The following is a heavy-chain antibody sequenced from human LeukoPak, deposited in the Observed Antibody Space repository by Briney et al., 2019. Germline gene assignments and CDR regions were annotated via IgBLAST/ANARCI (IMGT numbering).Heavy chain of an antibody. CDR2: IYYSGST. V-gene: IGHV4-31*03. J-gene: IGHJ4*02. Sequence: KTSETLSLTCTVSGGSISSGGYYWSWIRQHPGKGLEWIGYIYYSGSTYYNPSLKSRVTISVDTSKNQFSLKLSSVTAADTAVYYCARGRGTGYSSGWYKYYFDYWGQGTLVTVSS. CDR3: ARGRGTGYSSGWYKYYFDY. D-gene: IGHD6-19*01. CDR1: GGSISSGGYY.